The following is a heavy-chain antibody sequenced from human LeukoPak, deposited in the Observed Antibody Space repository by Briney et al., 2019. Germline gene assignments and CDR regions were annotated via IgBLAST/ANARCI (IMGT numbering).Heavy chain of an antibody. CDR2: MNPNSGNT. CDR3: ATFQYYYDCSGYSHGNWFDP. V-gene: IGHV1-8*01. D-gene: IGHD3-22*01. CDR1: GYTFTSYD. J-gene: IGHJ5*02. Sequence: ASVKVSCKASGYTFTSYDINWVRQATGQGLEWMGWMNPNSGNTGYAQKFQGRVTMTRNTSISTAYMELSSLRSEDTAVYYCATFQYYYDCSGYSHGNWFDPWGQGTLVTVSS.